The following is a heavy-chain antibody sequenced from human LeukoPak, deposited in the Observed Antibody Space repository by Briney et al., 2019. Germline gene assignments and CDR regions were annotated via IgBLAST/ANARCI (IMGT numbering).Heavy chain of an antibody. D-gene: IGHD4-17*01. J-gene: IGHJ4*02. CDR1: GFVFSTYG. Sequence: GRSLRLSCAASGFVFSTYGIHWVRHAPGKGLEWVAGIWYDGTTKYYADSVKGRFTNSRDNSKNTVSLQMDSLRAEDTAVYSCARAPDYGDYVGYFDFWGQGAQVTVSS. CDR3: ARAPDYGDYVGYFDF. V-gene: IGHV3-33*01. CDR2: IWYDGTTK.